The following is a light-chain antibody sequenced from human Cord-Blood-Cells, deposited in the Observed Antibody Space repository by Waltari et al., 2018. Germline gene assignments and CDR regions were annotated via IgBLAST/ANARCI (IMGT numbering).Light chain of an antibody. CDR2: AAS. V-gene: IGKV1-39*01. Sequence: DIQMTQSPSSLSASVGDRVTITCRASQSISSYLNWYQQKPGRAPKLLIYAASSLQSGVRSRFSGSGSGTDFTLTSSSLQPEDLATYYCQQRYSTPYSFGQGTKLEIK. CDR1: QSISSY. J-gene: IGKJ2*03. CDR3: QQRYSTPYS.